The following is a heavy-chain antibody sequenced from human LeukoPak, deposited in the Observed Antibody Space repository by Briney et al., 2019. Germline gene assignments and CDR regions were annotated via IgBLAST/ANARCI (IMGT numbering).Heavy chain of an antibody. CDR2: IKHDGSEK. J-gene: IGHJ4*02. CDR1: GFTCSNFE. V-gene: IGHV3-7*02. Sequence: GGSLRLSCAVSGFTCSNFEMNWVRQAPGKGLEWVANIKHDGSEKYYVDSVKGRFTVSRDDAKNSLYLQMNSLRAEDTAVYYCARHDYGDLGQGTLVTVSS. CDR3: ARHDYGD. D-gene: IGHD4-17*01.